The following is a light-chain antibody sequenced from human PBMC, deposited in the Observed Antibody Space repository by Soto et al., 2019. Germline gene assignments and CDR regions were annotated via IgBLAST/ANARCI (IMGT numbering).Light chain of an antibody. CDR1: QSVSSSY. CDR2: GAS. J-gene: IGKJ3*01. V-gene: IGKV3-20*01. CDR3: QQYSSSPPEFT. Sequence: EIVLTQSPGTLSVSPGERVTLSCRASQSVSSSYLAWYQQRPGQAPRLLIFGASYRATGIPDRFSGSGSGTDFTLTISRVEPEDFAVYYCQQYSSSPPEFTFGPGTKVDSK.